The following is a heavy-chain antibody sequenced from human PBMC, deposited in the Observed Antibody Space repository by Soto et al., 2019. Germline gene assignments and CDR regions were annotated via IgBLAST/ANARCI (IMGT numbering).Heavy chain of an antibody. CDR3: ARVRVYRRSRYSYASGSSGGFDY. D-gene: IGHD3-10*01. CDR1: GGSISSGGSY. J-gene: IGHJ4*02. Sequence: PSETQSLTSTLSGGSISSGGSYRSWIRQHPGKGLEWIGYIYYSGSTYYNPSLKSRVTISVDTSKTQFSLKLSSVNAADTAVYYCARVRVYRRSRYSYASGSSGGFDYWGQGTLATV. V-gene: IGHV4-31*03. CDR2: IYYSGST.